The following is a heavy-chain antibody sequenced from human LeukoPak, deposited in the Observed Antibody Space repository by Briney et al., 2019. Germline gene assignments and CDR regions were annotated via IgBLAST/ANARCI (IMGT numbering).Heavy chain of an antibody. V-gene: IGHV3-21*01. J-gene: IGHJ4*02. CDR2: ISSSSSNI. CDR3: ARDEDGDYTPDY. CDR1: GFTFSSYC. Sequence: PAGSLTLSCTASGFTFSSYCMNWVRQAPGKELEWISTISSSSSNIYYVASVTGRFTISRDNAKISVYLQMNRLRAEDTAVYYCARDEDGDYTPDYWGQGTLVTVSS. D-gene: IGHD4-17*01.